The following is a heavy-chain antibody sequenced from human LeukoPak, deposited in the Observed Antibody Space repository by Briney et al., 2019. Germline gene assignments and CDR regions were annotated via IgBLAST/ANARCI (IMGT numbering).Heavy chain of an antibody. Sequence: GGSLRLSCTASGFTFGDYAMSWVRQAPGKGLEWVGFIRSKAYGGTTEYVASVKGRFTISRDDSKSIAYLQMNSLKTEDTAVYYCTRVDIVATGDAFDIWGQGTMVTVSS. D-gene: IGHD5-12*01. V-gene: IGHV3-49*04. CDR3: TRVDIVATGDAFDI. J-gene: IGHJ3*02. CDR1: GFTFGDYA. CDR2: IRSKAYGGTT.